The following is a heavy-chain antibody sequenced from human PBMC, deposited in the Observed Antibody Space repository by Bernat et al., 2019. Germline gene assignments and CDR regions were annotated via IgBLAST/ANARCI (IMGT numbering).Heavy chain of an antibody. CDR3: ARGGGDYADRGYFDY. D-gene: IGHD3-16*01. CDR1: GFTFSSYW. J-gene: IGHJ4*02. Sequence: EVQLVESGGGLVQPGGSLRLSCAASGFTFSSYWMHWVRQAPGKGLVWVSRINSDGSSTSYADSVKGRFTISRDNAKNTLYLQMNSLRAEDTAVYYCARGGGDYADRGYFDYWGQGTLVTVSS. V-gene: IGHV3-74*01. CDR2: INSDGSST.